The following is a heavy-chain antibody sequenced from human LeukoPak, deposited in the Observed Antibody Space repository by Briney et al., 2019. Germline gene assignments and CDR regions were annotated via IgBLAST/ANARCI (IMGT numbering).Heavy chain of an antibody. J-gene: IGHJ3*02. CDR2: IYYSGST. CDR3: ARHPTHRAFDI. V-gene: IGHV4-59*08. CDR1: GGSISSYY. Sequence: SETLSLTCTVSGGSISSYYWSWIRQPPGKGLEWIGYIYYSGSTNYNPSLKSRVTISVDTSKNQFSLKLSSVTAADTAVYYCARHPTHRAFDIWGQGTMVTVSS.